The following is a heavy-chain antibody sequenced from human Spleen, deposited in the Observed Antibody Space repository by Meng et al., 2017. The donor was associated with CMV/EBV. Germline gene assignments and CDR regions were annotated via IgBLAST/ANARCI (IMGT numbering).Heavy chain of an antibody. CDR1: GTFTSYA. CDR2: IAVICGTS. V-gene: IGHV1-69*05. D-gene: IGHD1-26*01. CDR3: ARGNSGSYAGGSHYFDH. Sequence: GTFTSYASNWVRQAPGQGLGWMGGIAVICGTSNYAQKCEGRVTITTDESTSTAYMELSSLRSEDTAVYFCARGNSGSYAGGSHYFDHWGQGTLVTVSS. J-gene: IGHJ4*02.